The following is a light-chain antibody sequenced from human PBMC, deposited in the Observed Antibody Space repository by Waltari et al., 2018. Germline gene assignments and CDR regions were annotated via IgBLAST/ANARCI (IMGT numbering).Light chain of an antibody. CDR3: CSYAAGGSSVL. CDR2: EDS. Sequence: QSALTQPASVSGSPGQSLTISCTGPSSDVGSYNLVSWYQQHPGKVPKLMIYEDSKRPSGLSNRFSGSKSGNTASLTISGLQAEDEADYYCCSYAAGGSSVLFGGGTKLTVL. CDR1: SSDVGSYNL. V-gene: IGLV2-23*01. J-gene: IGLJ2*01.